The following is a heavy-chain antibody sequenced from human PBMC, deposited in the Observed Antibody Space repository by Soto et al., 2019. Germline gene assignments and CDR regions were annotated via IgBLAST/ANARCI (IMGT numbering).Heavy chain of an antibody. CDR1: GFTFDDYA. J-gene: IGHJ4*02. V-gene: IGHV3-9*01. CDR3: AKDSGYDYLDY. Sequence: EVPLVESGGGLVQPGRSLRLSCAASGFTFDDYAMHWVRQAPGKGLEWVSGISWNSGSIGYADSVKGRFTISRDNAKNSLYLQMNSLSAEDTALYYCAKDSGYDYLDYWGQGTLVTVSS. CDR2: ISWNSGSI. D-gene: IGHD5-12*01.